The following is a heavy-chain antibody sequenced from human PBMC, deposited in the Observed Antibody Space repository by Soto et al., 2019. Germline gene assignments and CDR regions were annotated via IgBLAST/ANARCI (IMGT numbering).Heavy chain of an antibody. CDR2: IYYSGST. D-gene: IGHD5-18*01. CDR3: ASPLRSGYSYGYDYYYGMDV. Sequence: SATRSRICTVSGGSISSSIYYWVWIRQPPGKGLEWIGSIYYSGSTYYNPSLKSRVTISVDTSKNQFSLKLSSVTAADTAAYYCASPLRSGYSYGYDYYYGMDVWGQGTTVTVSS. J-gene: IGHJ6*02. CDR1: GGSISSSIYY. V-gene: IGHV4-39*01.